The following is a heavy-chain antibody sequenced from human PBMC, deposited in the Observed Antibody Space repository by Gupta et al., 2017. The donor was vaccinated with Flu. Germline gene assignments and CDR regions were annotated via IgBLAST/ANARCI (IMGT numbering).Heavy chain of an antibody. CDR1: GFTLWSYY. CDR2: ISRSGSTI. V-gene: IGHV3-11*01. CDR3: ARAGITMVRGVTRTYYFDY. Sequence: QVQLVESGGGLVKPGGSLRLSCEASGFTLWSYYMSWNRQVTGKGLEWVSYISRSGSTIYYADSVKGRFTISRDNAKNSLYLQMNSLRAEDTAVYYCARAGITMVRGVTRTYYFDYWGQGTLVTVSS. D-gene: IGHD3-10*01. J-gene: IGHJ4*02.